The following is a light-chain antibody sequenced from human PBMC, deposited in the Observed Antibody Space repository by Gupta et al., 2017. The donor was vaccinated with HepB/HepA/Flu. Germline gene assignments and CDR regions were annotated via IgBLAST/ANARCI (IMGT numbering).Light chain of an antibody. CDR3: QQYNSYPVT. Sequence: DIQMTQSPSTLSASVGDRVTITCRASQSISSWLAWYQQKSGKAPKLLIYKASSLESGVPSRFSGSGSGTEFTLTISSLQPDDFATYYCQQYNSYPVTFGRGPSWRSN. V-gene: IGKV1-5*03. J-gene: IGKJ2*01. CDR1: QSISSW. CDR2: KAS.